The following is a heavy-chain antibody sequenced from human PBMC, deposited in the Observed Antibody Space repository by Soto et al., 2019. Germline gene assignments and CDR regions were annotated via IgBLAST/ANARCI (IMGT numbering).Heavy chain of an antibody. J-gene: IGHJ4*02. CDR2: VSNDGSSK. V-gene: IGHV3-30*18. Sequence: QVQLVESGGGVVQPGRSLRLSCAASGFTFSSLGMHWVRQSPGKGLEWVAIVSNDGSSKYYADSVKGRFTISRDNSKNTLDLQLNSLRAEDTSVYYCAKEIGDSSDYQLDYWGQGTLVTVSS. D-gene: IGHD3-22*01. CDR1: GFTFSSLG. CDR3: AKEIGDSSDYQLDY.